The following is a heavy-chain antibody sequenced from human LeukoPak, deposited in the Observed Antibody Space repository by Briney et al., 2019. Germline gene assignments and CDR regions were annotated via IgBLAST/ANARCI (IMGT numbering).Heavy chain of an antibody. D-gene: IGHD2-21*02. CDR2: IKYDGSEK. CDR3: VPYHIVVVTVQTPDFDY. Sequence: SGGSLRLSCTASGLSFSGQWMNWVRQSPGQGLEWVANIKYDGSEKYYVDSVKGRFTISREDAKNSLSLQMDSVRPEDTAVYYCVPYHIVVVTVQTPDFDYWGRGTLVTVSS. J-gene: IGHJ4*02. V-gene: IGHV3-7*01. CDR1: GLSFSGQW.